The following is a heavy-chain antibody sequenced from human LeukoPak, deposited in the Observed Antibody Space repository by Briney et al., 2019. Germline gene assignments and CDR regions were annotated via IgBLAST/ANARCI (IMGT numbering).Heavy chain of an antibody. V-gene: IGHV3-73*01. D-gene: IGHD2-21*01. Sequence: GGSLRLSCAASGFTFSGSAMHWVRQASGKGLEWVCRIRSKANNYATTYAASVKGRFTISRDDSKNTAYLQMNSLKTEDTAVYYCKGGGDYSGYWGQGTLVTVSS. CDR1: GFTFSGSA. CDR3: KGGGDYSGY. CDR2: IRSKANNYAT. J-gene: IGHJ4*02.